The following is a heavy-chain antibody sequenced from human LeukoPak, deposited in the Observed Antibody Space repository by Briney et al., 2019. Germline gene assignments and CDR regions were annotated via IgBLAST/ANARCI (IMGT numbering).Heavy chain of an antibody. V-gene: IGHV4-59*01. J-gene: IGHJ6*03. CDR3: ARGYGYYYYYMDV. CDR2: VSDSGNT. CDR1: GDSMSSYY. D-gene: IGHD2-2*03. Sequence: SETLSLTCRVSGDSMSSYYWTWMRQPPGKGLEWIGFVSDSGNTDYNPSLKSRVTISVDTSGSQFSLGLTSVTAADSAVYYCARGYGYYYYYMDVWGKGTTVIDSS.